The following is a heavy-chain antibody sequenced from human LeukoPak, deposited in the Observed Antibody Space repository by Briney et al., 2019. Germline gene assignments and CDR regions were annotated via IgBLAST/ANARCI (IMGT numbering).Heavy chain of an antibody. D-gene: IGHD4-17*01. CDR2: IYYSGST. J-gene: IGHJ4*02. CDR1: GGSISSSSYY. V-gene: IGHV4-39*01. CDR3: ARHETVTSLYFDY. Sequence: SETLSLTCTVSGGSISSSSYYWGWIRQPPGKGLEWIGSIYYSGSTYYNPSLKSRVTISVDTSKNQFSLKLSSVTAADTAVYYCARHETVTSLYFDYWGRGTLVTVSS.